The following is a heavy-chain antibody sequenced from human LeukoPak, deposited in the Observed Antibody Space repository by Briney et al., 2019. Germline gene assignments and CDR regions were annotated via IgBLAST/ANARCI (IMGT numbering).Heavy chain of an antibody. CDR2: ISWNSGSI. Sequence: SLRLSCAASGFTFDDYVMHWVRQAPGKGLEWVSGISWNSGSIGYADFVKGRFTISRDNAKNSLYLQMNSLRAEDTALYYCAKDYSPLLMGASDYWGQGTLVTVSS. CDR1: GFTFDDYV. J-gene: IGHJ4*02. D-gene: IGHD1-26*01. V-gene: IGHV3-9*01. CDR3: AKDYSPLLMGASDY.